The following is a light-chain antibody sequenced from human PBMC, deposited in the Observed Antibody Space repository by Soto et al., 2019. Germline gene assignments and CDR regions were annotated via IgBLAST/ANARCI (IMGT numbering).Light chain of an antibody. J-gene: IGKJ1*01. CDR2: GAS. CDR3: QQYGNSPWT. CDR1: QSVSSSY. Sequence: ESVLPASQGTLSFSPVERYPLSGLGSQSVSSSYLAWYQQKPGQAPRLLIYGASSRAIGIPDRFSGSGSGTDFTLTISRLEPEDFAVYYCQQYGNSPWTCGQGTTGDIK. V-gene: IGKV3-20*01.